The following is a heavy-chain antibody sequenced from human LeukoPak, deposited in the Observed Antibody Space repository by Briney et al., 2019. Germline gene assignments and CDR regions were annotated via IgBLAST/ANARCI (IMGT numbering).Heavy chain of an antibody. CDR2: IKQDGSEK. V-gene: IGHV3-7*03. CDR1: GFTFSSYW. CDR3: AKDYFRFWSGYDD. J-gene: IGHJ4*02. Sequence: PGGSLRLSCAASGFTFSSYWMSWVRQAPGKGLEWVANIKQDGSEKYYVDSVKGRFTISRDNSKNTLYLQMNSLRAEDTAVYYCAKDYFRFWSGYDDWGQGTLVTVSS. D-gene: IGHD3-3*01.